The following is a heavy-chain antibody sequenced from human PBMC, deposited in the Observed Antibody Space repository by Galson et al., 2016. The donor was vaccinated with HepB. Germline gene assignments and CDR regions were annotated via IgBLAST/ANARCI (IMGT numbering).Heavy chain of an antibody. CDR2: VYSGGST. J-gene: IGHJ5*02. CDR3: ARLGGTNGFSWFDP. CDR1: GGSITTSGSY. Sequence: LSLTCTVSGGSITTSGSYWGWVRQPPGKGLEWLGSVYSGGSTFYNSSLQSRLTISVDMSQSQFSLRVRSVTAADTSFYYFARLGGTNGFSWFDPWGQGILVTVSS. D-gene: IGHD3-16*01. V-gene: IGHV4-39*01.